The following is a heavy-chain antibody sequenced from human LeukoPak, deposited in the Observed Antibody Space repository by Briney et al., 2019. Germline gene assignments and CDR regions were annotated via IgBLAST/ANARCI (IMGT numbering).Heavy chain of an antibody. D-gene: IGHD5-24*01. V-gene: IGHV3-33*03. CDR2: TWYHGNNK. CDR1: GFTFSGYG. CDR3: AKEGRSLQTY. Sequence: GGSLRLSCEASGFTFSGYGMHWVRQAPGKGLEWVSGTWYHGNNKYYADSVKGRFTISRDNAKNSLYLQMNSLRVEDTAVYYCAKEGRSLQTYWGQGTLVTVSS. J-gene: IGHJ4*02.